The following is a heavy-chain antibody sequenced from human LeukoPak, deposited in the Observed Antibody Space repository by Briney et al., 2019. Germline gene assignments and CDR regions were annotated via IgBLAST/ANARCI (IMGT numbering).Heavy chain of an antibody. CDR3: ARRANMFREPNWFDP. D-gene: IGHD3-10*01. Sequence: AGTLSLTCAVYGGSFSGYSWSWIRQSPGKGLEWVGEIDDSGSTHYSPSLRSRVTISLDTSSNNFSLKLTSVTAADTAVYYCARRANMFREPNWFDPWGQGTLVTVSS. CDR2: IDDSGST. J-gene: IGHJ5*02. CDR1: GGSFSGYS. V-gene: IGHV4-34*01.